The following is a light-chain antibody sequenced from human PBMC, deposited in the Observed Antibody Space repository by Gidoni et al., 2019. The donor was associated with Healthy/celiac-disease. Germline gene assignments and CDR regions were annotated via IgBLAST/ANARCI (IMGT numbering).Light chain of an antibody. CDR2: AAS. CDR3: QQLNSYSCS. J-gene: IGKJ2*04. V-gene: IGKV1-9*01. CDR1: KGISSY. Sequence: DIQLTQSPSFLSASVGDRVTITCRASKGISSYLAWYQQKPGKAPKLLIYAASTLQRGVPSRFSGSGSGTKFTLTISSLQPEDFATYYCQQLNSYSCSFGQGTKLEIK.